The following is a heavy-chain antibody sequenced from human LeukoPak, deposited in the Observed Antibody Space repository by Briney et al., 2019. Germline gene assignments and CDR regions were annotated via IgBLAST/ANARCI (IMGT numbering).Heavy chain of an antibody. CDR3: ARRNMWGWFDP. Sequence: SETLSLTCVVSGDSISSTTHYWGWIRQPPGKGLEWIGSMYYSGHTYYNPSLKSRVTTSIDTAKHQLSLNLSSVTAADTAVYYCARRNMWGWFDPWGQGTLGIVSS. D-gene: IGHD2/OR15-2a*01. J-gene: IGHJ5*02. V-gene: IGHV4-39*01. CDR2: MYYSGHT. CDR1: GDSISSTTHY.